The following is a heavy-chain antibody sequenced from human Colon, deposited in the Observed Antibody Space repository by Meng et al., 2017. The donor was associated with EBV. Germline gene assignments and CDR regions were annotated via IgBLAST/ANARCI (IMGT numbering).Heavy chain of an antibody. CDR2: SYLSRSI. CDR3: ARTGVGLAFDY. V-gene: IGHV4-4*02. J-gene: IGHJ4*02. Sequence: SDPSPVKPLGTLSIACDVSGDSMSKNNVSTWVRQPPGKGLEWIGDSYLSRSINYNQSLRAPATIYVDMSKKQFSLNLRSVTAAYTAVYYCARTGVGLAFDYWGLGTLVTVSS. D-gene: IGHD2-8*01. CDR1: GDSMSKNNV.